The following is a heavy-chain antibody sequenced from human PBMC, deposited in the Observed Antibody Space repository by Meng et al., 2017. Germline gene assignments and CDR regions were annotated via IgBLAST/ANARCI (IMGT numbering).Heavy chain of an antibody. CDR2: ISGSGAGI. CDR1: GFTFSSYA. V-gene: IGHV3-23*01. CDR3: VRNSGDGYSYDS. J-gene: IGHJ4*02. Sequence: GESPKTPCAASGFTFSSYAMTRVRQTEVKGLEWVSAISGSGAGIYYADSVKGRFTVSRDNSKNTMYLQMNTLEAEDTAVYYRVRNSGDGYSYDSWGQGILVTVSS. D-gene: IGHD5-24*01.